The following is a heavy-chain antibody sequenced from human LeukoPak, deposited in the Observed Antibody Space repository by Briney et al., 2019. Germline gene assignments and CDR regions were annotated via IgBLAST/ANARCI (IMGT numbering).Heavy chain of an antibody. V-gene: IGHV4-34*01. J-gene: IGHJ4*02. Sequence: KPSETLSLTCAVYGGSFSGYYWSWIRQPPGKGLERIGEINHSGSTNYNPSLKSRVTISVDTSKNQFSLKLSSVTAADTAVYYCARGQLKSVTLRYWGQGTLVTVSS. CDR3: ARGQLKSVTLRY. CDR1: GGSFSGYY. D-gene: IGHD4-17*01. CDR2: INHSGST.